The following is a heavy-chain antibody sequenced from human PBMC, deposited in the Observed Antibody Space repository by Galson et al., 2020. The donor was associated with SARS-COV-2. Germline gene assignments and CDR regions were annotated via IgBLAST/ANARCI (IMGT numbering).Heavy chain of an antibody. D-gene: IGHD3-10*01. CDR2: IYYTWSN. CDR3: ARGITHFDS. J-gene: IGHJ4*02. Sequence: SETLSLTCSVSAGSISRSSLYWGWIRQPPRKGLEWIGSIYYTWSNYYNPSLKSRVTILVDTSKHVFSLKLSSVTAADSAVYFCARGITHFDSWGQGTLITVSS. V-gene: IGHV4-39*07. CDR1: AGSISRSSLY.